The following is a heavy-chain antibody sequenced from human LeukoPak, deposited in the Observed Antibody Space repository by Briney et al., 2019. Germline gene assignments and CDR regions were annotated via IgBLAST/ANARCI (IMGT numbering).Heavy chain of an antibody. J-gene: IGHJ4*02. D-gene: IGHD6-19*01. CDR3: ARGGGVAVADYFFDL. V-gene: IGHV4-34*01. CDR2: INYSGTT. Sequence: SETLSLTCAVYGGSFSGYYWSWIRQSPGKGLEWIGEINYSGTTNYNPSLKSRVTVSVDPAKNQLSLKLRSVTAADTAVYYCARGGGVAVADYFFDLWGQGTLVTVSS. CDR1: GGSFSGYY.